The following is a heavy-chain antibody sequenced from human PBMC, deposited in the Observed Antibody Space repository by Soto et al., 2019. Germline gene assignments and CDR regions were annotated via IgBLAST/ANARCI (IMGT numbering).Heavy chain of an antibody. CDR3: ARDYNYGIDY. V-gene: IGHV3-48*02. Sequence: GGSLRLSCAATGFTFSSYSMNWVRQAPGKGLEWVSYISRSSGTIYYADSVKGRFTISRDNAKNSLSLQMNSLRDEDTAVYYCARDYNYGIDYWGQGTLVTVSS. CDR2: ISRSSGTI. D-gene: IGHD3-10*01. CDR1: GFTFSSYS. J-gene: IGHJ4*02.